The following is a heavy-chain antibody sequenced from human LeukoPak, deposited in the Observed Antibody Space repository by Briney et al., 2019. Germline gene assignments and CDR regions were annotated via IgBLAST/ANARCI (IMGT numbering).Heavy chain of an antibody. CDR2: ISYDGSNK. V-gene: IGHV3-30*18. CDR1: GFTFSSYG. D-gene: IGHD3-22*01. CDR3: AKDWSGGDSSGPPQP. J-gene: IGHJ5*02. Sequence: GGSLRLSCAASGFTFSSYGMHWVRQAPGKGLEWVAVISYDGSNKYYADSVKGRFTISRDNSKNTLYLQMNSLRAEDTAVYYCAKDWSGGDSSGPPQPWGQGTLVTVSS.